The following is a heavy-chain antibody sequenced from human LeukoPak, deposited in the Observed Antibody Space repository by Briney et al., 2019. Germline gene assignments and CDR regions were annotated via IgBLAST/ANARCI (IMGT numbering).Heavy chain of an antibody. J-gene: IGHJ4*02. V-gene: IGHV4-34*01. CDR1: GGSFSGYY. D-gene: IGHD6-19*01. CDR3: ATKYSLAVAANPPYFDY. Sequence: SETLSLTCGVYGGSFSGYYWRWIRHSPGRGLEWIGEINQRRSTNYNPSLKSRVTISVDTSKNQFSLRLSSVTAADAGVYYCATKYSLAVAANPPYFDYWGQGTLVTVSS. CDR2: INQRRST.